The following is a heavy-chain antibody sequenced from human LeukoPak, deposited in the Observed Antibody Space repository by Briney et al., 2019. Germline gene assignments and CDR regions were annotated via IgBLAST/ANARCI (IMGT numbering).Heavy chain of an antibody. D-gene: IGHD1-1*01. Sequence: PGGSLRLSCAASGFTFSTNWMHWVRQAPGKGLVWVSRIKGDGSITNYADSVKGRFTISRDNAKNTLYVQMNSLRAEDTAVYYCARENWYLDYWGQGTLVTVSS. CDR2: IKGDGSIT. J-gene: IGHJ4*02. CDR3: ARENWYLDY. V-gene: IGHV3-74*01. CDR1: GFTFSTNW.